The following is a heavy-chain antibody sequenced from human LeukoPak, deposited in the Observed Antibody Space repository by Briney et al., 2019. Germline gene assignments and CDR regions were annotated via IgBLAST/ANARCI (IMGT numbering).Heavy chain of an antibody. D-gene: IGHD1-26*01. CDR1: GFPFSDNW. J-gene: IGHJ4*02. V-gene: IGHV3-7*01. CDR3: ARDDFSGSYCD. Sequence: GGSLRLSCAASGFPFSDNWMSWVRQAPGKGLEWVANIKGDGSEKYYVDSVKGRFTISRDNTKNSPYLQMNSLRADDAATYYCARDDFSGSYCDWGQGTLVTVSS. CDR2: IKGDGSEK.